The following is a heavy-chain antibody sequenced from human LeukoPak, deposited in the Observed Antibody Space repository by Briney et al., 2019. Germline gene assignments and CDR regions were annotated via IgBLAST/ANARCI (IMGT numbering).Heavy chain of an antibody. D-gene: IGHD3-3*01. J-gene: IGHJ4*02. CDR1: GFTFSGSA. CDR3: TTLGAYYDFWSGQSLGLDY. V-gene: IGHV3-73*01. CDR2: IRSKANSYAT. Sequence: GGSLKLSCAASGFTFSGSAMHWVRQASGKGLEWVGRIRSKANSYATAYAASVKGRFTISRDDSKNTAYLQMNSLKTEDTAVYYCTTLGAYYDFWSGQSLGLDYWGQGTLVTVSS.